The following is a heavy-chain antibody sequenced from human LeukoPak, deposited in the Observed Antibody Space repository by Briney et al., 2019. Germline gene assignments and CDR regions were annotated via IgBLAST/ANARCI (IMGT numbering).Heavy chain of an antibody. CDR3: AKDYSVGVFAPSDWLDP. CDR1: GFTFSDYG. CDR2: IRYDGVNK. Sequence: PGGSLRLSCAASGFTFSDYGIHWVRQAPGKGLEWVAFIRYDGVNKYYADSVQGRFTISRDNSKNNVYLQMNSLGTEDTAVYYCAKDYSVGVFAPSDWLDPWGQGTLVTVSS. V-gene: IGHV3-30*02. D-gene: IGHD3-16*02. J-gene: IGHJ5*02.